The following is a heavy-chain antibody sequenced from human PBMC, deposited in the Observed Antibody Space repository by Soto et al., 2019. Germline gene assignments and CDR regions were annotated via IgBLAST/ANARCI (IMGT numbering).Heavy chain of an antibody. V-gene: IGHV3-30*03. Sequence: GGSLRLSCAASGFTFSSYGMHWVRQAPGKGLEWVAVISYDGSNKYYADSVKGRFTISRDNSKNTLYLQMNSLRAEDTAVYYCASTKPFNYYDSSGYYSGFDYWGQGTLVTVSS. CDR3: ASTKPFNYYDSSGYYSGFDY. CDR1: GFTFSSYG. CDR2: ISYDGSNK. J-gene: IGHJ4*02. D-gene: IGHD3-22*01.